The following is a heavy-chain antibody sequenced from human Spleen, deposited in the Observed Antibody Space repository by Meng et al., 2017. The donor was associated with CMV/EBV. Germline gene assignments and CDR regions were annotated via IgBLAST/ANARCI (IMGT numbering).Heavy chain of an antibody. V-gene: IGHV1-46*01. J-gene: IGHJ4*02. D-gene: IGHD5-18*01. Sequence: SVCSFCGSYMPRVRQAPGRGLEWMGILNPSGGSTRYAKKFQGRVTMTRDTSTNTVYMELSSLRSEDTAVYYCASGGHTYMAYFDYWGQGTLVTVSS. CDR3: ASGGHTYMAYFDY. CDR1: VCSFCGSY. CDR2: LNPSGGST.